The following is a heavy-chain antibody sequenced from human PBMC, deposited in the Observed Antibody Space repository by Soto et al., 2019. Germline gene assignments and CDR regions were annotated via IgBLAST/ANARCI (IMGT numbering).Heavy chain of an antibody. J-gene: IGHJ4*02. Sequence: HPGGSLRLSCAASGFTFSSHSINWVRQAPGKGLEWVSYISGSGATKYYADPVKGRFTISRDNARNSLYLQMSSLSDEDTAVYYCARAIRGFSYVVDYWGQGTLVTVSS. CDR2: ISGSGATK. D-gene: IGHD5-18*01. CDR1: GFTFSSHS. CDR3: ARAIRGFSYVVDY. V-gene: IGHV3-48*02.